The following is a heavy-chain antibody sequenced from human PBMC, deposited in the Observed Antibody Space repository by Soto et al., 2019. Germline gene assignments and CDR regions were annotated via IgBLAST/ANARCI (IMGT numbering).Heavy chain of an antibody. CDR3: ARGRRYDFWSGWNWFDT. Sequence: SETLSLTCAVYGGSFSGYYWSWIRQPPGKGLEWIGEINHSGSTNYNPSLKSRVTISVDTSKNQFSLKLSSVTAADTAVYYCARGRRYDFWSGWNWFDTWGQGTLVTVSS. J-gene: IGHJ5*02. V-gene: IGHV4-34*01. D-gene: IGHD3-3*01. CDR2: INHSGST. CDR1: GGSFSGYY.